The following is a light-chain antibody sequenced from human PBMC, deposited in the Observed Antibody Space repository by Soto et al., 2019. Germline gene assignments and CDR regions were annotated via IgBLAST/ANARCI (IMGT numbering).Light chain of an antibody. V-gene: IGLV1-44*01. CDR3: VAWDDRLDGPV. CDR1: SSNIGSNY. Sequence: QSVLTQPPSASGTPGQRVTISCSGSSSNIGSNYVYWYQHLPGTAPSVLIYSDLQRPPGVPDRFSGSKSGTSASLAISGLQSEDEADYFCVAWDDRLDGPVFGGGTKLTVL. J-gene: IGLJ2*01. CDR2: SDL.